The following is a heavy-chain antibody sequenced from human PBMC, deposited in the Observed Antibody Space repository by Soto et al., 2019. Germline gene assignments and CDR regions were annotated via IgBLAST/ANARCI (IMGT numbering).Heavy chain of an antibody. CDR2: INPSGGST. Sequence: QVQLVQSGAEVKKPGASVKVSCKASGYTFTSYYMHWVRQAPGQGLGWMGIINPSGGSTSYAQKFQGRVTMTRDTSTSTVYMELRSLRSDDTAVYYCARDRELAYCGGDCYLAAFDIWGQGTMVTVSS. V-gene: IGHV1-46*01. CDR3: ARDRELAYCGGDCYLAAFDI. D-gene: IGHD2-21*02. J-gene: IGHJ3*02. CDR1: GYTFTSYY.